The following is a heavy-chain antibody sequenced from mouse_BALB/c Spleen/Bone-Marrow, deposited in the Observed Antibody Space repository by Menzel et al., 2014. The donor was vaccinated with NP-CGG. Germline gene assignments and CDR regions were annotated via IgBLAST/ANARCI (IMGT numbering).Heavy chain of an antibody. V-gene: IGHV1S130*01. Sequence: VQLQQSGSVLVRPGASVKLSCKASGNTFTNSWIHWAKQRPGQGLEWIGEIHPNSGNTNFNEKFKVKATLTVDTSSSTAYVDLSSLTAEDSAVYYCARHHRYAYYFDYWGQGTTLTVSS. CDR1: GNTFTNSW. CDR2: IHPNSGNT. J-gene: IGHJ2*01. D-gene: IGHD2-14*01. CDR3: ARHHRYAYYFDY.